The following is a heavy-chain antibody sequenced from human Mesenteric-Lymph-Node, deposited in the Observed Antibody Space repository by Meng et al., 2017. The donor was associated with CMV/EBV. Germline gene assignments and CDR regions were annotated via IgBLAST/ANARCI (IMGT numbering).Heavy chain of an antibody. D-gene: IGHD3-22*01. CDR3: ARDGDYYDSSGYNPFDY. Sequence: QLQLQESGPGLVKPSETLSLTCTVSGGSISSSSSYWGWIRQPPGKGLEWIGSIYYSGSTYYNPSLKSRVTISVDTSKNQFSLKLSSVTAADTAVYYCARDGDYYDSSGYNPFDYWGRGTLVTVSS. J-gene: IGHJ4*02. CDR2: IYYSGST. CDR1: GGSISSSSSY. V-gene: IGHV4-39*07.